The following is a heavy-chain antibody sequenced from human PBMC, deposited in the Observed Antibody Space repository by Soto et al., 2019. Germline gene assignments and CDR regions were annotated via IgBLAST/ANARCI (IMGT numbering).Heavy chain of an antibody. V-gene: IGHV1-69*13. CDR2: IIPIFGTA. CDR3: ARAPPPGVAYCGGDCYLGYFQH. J-gene: IGHJ1*01. D-gene: IGHD2-21*02. Sequence: GASVKVSCKASGGTFSSYAISWVRQAPGQGLEWMGGIIPIFGTANYAQKFQGRVTITADESTSTAYMELSSLRSEDTAVYYCARAPPPGVAYCGGDCYLGYFQHWGQGTLVTVSS. CDR1: GGTFSSYA.